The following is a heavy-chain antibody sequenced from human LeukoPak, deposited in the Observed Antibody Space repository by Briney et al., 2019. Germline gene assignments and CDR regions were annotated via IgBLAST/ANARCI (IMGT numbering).Heavy chain of an antibody. CDR1: GGSFSGYY. V-gene: IGHV4-34*01. CDR3: ARRSGIAVAGAFDY. J-gene: IGHJ4*02. D-gene: IGHD6-19*01. CDR2: INHSGST. Sequence: SETLSLTCAVYGGSFSGYYWSWIRQPPGKGLEWSGEINHSGSTNYNPPLKSRVTISVDTSKNQCSLKLSSVTAADTAVYYCARRSGIAVAGAFDYWGQGTLVTVSS.